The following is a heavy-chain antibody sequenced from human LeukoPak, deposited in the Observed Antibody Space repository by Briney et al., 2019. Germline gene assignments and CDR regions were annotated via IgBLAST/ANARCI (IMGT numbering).Heavy chain of an antibody. CDR2: ISSSSSYI. Sequence: GGSLRLSCAASGFTFSSYSMNWVRQAPGKGLEWVSSISSSSSYIYYADSVEGRFTISRDNSKNTLYLQMNSLRAEDTAVYYCAKDQYYGPAPCYMDVWGKGTTVTVSS. J-gene: IGHJ6*03. CDR1: GFTFSSYS. D-gene: IGHD3-10*01. CDR3: AKDQYYGPAPCYMDV. V-gene: IGHV3-21*04.